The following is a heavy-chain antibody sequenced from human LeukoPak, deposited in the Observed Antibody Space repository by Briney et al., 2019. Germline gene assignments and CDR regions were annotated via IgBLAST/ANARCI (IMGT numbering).Heavy chain of an antibody. Sequence: SETLYLTCTVSDVSLNSYYWSWIRQPPGKGLEWIGFIYYSGITDYNSSLKSRVTFSLDTAKSQISLQLNSVTAADAAIYYCARGVGIQRWSFFFDYWGQGILVSVSS. J-gene: IGHJ4*02. V-gene: IGHV4-59*01. CDR3: ARGVGIQRWSFFFDY. CDR1: DVSLNSYY. D-gene: IGHD5-18*01. CDR2: IYYSGIT.